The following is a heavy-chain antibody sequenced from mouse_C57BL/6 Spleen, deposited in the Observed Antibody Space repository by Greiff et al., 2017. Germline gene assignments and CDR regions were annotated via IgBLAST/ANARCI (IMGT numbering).Heavy chain of an antibody. Sequence: QVQLQQSGPELVKPGASVKISCKASGYAFSSSWMNWVKQRPGKGLEWIGRIYPGDGDTNYNGKFKGKATLTADKSASTAYMQLSSLTSEDSAVYCCAREGITNYWGQGTTLTVSS. D-gene: IGHD1-1*01. CDR3: AREGITNY. J-gene: IGHJ2*01. V-gene: IGHV1-82*01. CDR2: IYPGDGDT. CDR1: GYAFSSSW.